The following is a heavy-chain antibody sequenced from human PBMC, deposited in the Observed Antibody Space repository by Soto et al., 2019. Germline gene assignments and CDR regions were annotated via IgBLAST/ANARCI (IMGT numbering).Heavy chain of an antibody. CDR3: AKNGLDNAPSAIDS. V-gene: IGHV3-23*01. Sequence: EVQLLESGGGLAQPGGSLRLSCAASGFTFRNNVLSWVRQAPGKGLDWVSGITESGRDTYYADSVKGRFTISRDNSKNMVFLQMNSLRAEDTALYYCAKNGLDNAPSAIDSWGPGTLVTVSS. CDR1: GFTFRNNV. CDR2: ITESGRDT. J-gene: IGHJ4*02. D-gene: IGHD2-8*01.